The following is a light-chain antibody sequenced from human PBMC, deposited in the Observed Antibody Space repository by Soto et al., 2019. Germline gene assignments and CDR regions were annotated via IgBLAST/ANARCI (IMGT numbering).Light chain of an antibody. CDR3: QQRSSWPWT. CDR2: DAY. J-gene: IGKJ1*01. CDR1: QSFRGL. Sequence: EVVLTQSPVTLSLSPGERATLSCRASQSFRGLLAWYQQKPGQAPRLLIYDAYNRATGIPPRFSGSGSGTDFTLTISSLEPEDSAVYYCQQRSSWPWTFGQGTKVDIK. V-gene: IGKV3-11*01.